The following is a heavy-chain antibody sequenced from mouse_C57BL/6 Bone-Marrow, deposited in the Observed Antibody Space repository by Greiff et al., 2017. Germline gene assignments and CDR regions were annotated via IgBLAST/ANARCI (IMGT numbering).Heavy chain of an antibody. CDR2: IEPENGDT. V-gene: IGHV14-4*01. CDR1: GFNIKDDY. Sequence: EVQLQQSGAELVRPGASVKLSCTASGFNIKDDYMHWVKQRPEQGLEWIGWIEPENGDTEYASKFQGKATITADTSSNTAYLQLSSLTSEDTAVYYCTRDDGYPWFAYWGQGTLVTVSA. CDR3: TRDDGYPWFAY. D-gene: IGHD2-3*01. J-gene: IGHJ3*01.